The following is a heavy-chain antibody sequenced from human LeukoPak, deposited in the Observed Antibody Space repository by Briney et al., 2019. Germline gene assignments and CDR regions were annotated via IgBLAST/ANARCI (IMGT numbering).Heavy chain of an antibody. CDR1: GGSISSSSYY. D-gene: IGHD3-3*01. CDR2: IYHSGST. J-gene: IGHJ5*02. Sequence: SETLSLTCTVSGGSISSSSYYWGWIRQPPGKGLEWIGSIYHSGSTYYNPSLKSRVTISVDTSKNQFSLKLSSVTAADTAVYYCARGYDFWSGYGHNWFDPWGQGTLVTVSS. CDR3: ARGYDFWSGYGHNWFDP. V-gene: IGHV4-39*07.